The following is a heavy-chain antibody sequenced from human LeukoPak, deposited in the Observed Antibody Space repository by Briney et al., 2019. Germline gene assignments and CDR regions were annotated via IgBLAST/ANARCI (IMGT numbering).Heavy chain of an antibody. Sequence: SGGSLILSCAASGFTFSDYYMSWIRQVPGKGLEWVSYISGSSSYTNYADSVKGRFTISRDNAKNSLYLQMNSLRAEDTAVYYCARDSLRPFDYWGQGTLVTVSS. V-gene: IGHV3-11*06. CDR3: ARDSLRPFDY. CDR1: GFTFSDYY. CDR2: ISGSSSYT. J-gene: IGHJ4*02. D-gene: IGHD3-16*01.